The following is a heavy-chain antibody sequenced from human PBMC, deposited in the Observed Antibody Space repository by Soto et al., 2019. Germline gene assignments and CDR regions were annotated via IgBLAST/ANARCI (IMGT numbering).Heavy chain of an antibody. J-gene: IGHJ4*02. CDR2: IYSGGST. CDR3: ARSSSGSWDAFDY. Sequence: EVQLVETGGGLIQPGRSLRLSCAASGFTVSSNYMSWVRQAPGKGLEWVSIIYSGGSTYYADSVKGRFTISRDNSKNMLYLQMNSLRAEDTAVYYCARSSSGSWDAFDYWGQGTLVTVSS. V-gene: IGHV3-53*02. D-gene: IGHD6-19*01. CDR1: GFTVSSNY.